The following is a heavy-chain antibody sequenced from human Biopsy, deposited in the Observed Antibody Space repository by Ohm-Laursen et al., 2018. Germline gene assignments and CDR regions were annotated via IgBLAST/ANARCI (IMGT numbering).Heavy chain of an antibody. CDR2: INPSGSTT. CDR1: GYSFTSYY. D-gene: IGHD3-3*01. CDR3: ARDPGYDFWSGSDPFDI. J-gene: IGHJ3*02. V-gene: IGHV1-46*01. Sequence: SVKVSCKASGYSFTSYYMHWVRQAPGQGLEWMGMINPSGSTTSYPQIFQGRVSMTTDTSTRTAYMELRSLRSGDTAIYFCARDPGYDFWSGSDPFDIWGQGTLVTVS.